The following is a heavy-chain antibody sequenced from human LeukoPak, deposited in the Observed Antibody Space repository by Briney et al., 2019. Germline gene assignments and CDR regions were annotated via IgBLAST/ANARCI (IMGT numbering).Heavy chain of an antibody. V-gene: IGHV3-33*01. J-gene: IGHJ3*01. CDR1: GFTFSNSG. CDR2: IWYDGSNE. D-gene: IGHD3-10*02. CDR3: AREISMFVNAFDL. Sequence: SGGSLRLSCAASGFTFSNSGMHWVRQAPGKGLEWVAVIWYDGSNEYYADAVKGRFIISRDNSKNTVHLQVNSLRVEDTSVYYCAREISMFVNAFDLWGQGTLVAVSS.